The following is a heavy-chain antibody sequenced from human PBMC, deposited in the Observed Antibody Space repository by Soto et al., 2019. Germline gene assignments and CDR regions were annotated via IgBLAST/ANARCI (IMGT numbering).Heavy chain of an antibody. D-gene: IGHD4-17*01. CDR2: INPSGGST. J-gene: IGHJ2*01. CDR1: GYTFTSYY. Sequence: ASVKVSCKASGYTFTSYYMHWVRQAPGQGLEWMGIINPSGGSTSYAQKFQGRVTMTRDTSTSTVYMELSSLRSEDTAMYYCARGYYGDYLTYWYFDLWGRGTLVTVSS. V-gene: IGHV1-46*01. CDR3: ARGYYGDYLTYWYFDL.